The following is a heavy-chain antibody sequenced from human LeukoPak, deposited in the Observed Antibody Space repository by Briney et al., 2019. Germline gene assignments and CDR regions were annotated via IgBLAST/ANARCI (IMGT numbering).Heavy chain of an antibody. D-gene: IGHD4-11*01. CDR3: ARDAQRGFDYSNSLEY. CDR2: IGRAGTTT. V-gene: IGHV3-23*01. Sequence: GGSLRLSCAASGFTFSIYAMTWVRQAPGKGLEWVSTIGRAGTTTYYGDSVKGRFTISRDNSQNTLFLQMNSLRAEDTAMYYCARDAQRGFDYSNSLEYWGHGTLVTVSS. J-gene: IGHJ4*01. CDR1: GFTFSIYA.